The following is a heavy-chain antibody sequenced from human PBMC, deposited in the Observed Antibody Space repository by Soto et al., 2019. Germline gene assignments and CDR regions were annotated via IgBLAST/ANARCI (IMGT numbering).Heavy chain of an antibody. CDR1: GGSISSGGYY. CDR2: IYYSGST. CDR3: ASQGAGYCSSTSCYLPWFDP. J-gene: IGHJ5*02. D-gene: IGHD2-2*01. V-gene: IGHV4-61*08. Sequence: SETLSLTCTVSGGSISSGGYYWSWIRQHPGKGLEWIGYIYYSGSTNYNPSLKSRVTISVDTSKNQFSLKLSSVTAADTAVYYCASQGAGYCSSTSCYLPWFDPWGQGTLVTVSS.